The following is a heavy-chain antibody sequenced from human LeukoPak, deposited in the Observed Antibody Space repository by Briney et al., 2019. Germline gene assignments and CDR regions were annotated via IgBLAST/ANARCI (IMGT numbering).Heavy chain of an antibody. V-gene: IGHV1-46*01. CDR2: INPSGGST. Sequence: ASVKVSCKASGYTFTSYYMHWVRQAPGQGLEWMGIINPSGGSTSYAQKFQGRVTMARDMSTSTVYMELSSLRSEDTAVYYCARVRSAYYYGSGSHHYYYMDVWGKGTTVTVSS. CDR3: ARVRSAYYYGSGSHHYYYMDV. J-gene: IGHJ6*03. CDR1: GYTFTSYY. D-gene: IGHD3-10*01.